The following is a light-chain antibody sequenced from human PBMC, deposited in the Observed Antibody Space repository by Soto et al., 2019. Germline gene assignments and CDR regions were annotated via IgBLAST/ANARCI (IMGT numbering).Light chain of an antibody. J-gene: IGKJ1*01. CDR3: HQRQSWPRT. V-gene: IGKV3-11*01. CDR1: QAVNTR. Sequence: EIVMTQSPATLSSIPGDRVTLSCRASQAVNTRLAWYQHKPGQAPRLLIYLASNRAAGVPARFSGSGSGTDFTLTISDVEPEDFAGYYCHQRQSWPRTFGQGTKVYIK. CDR2: LAS.